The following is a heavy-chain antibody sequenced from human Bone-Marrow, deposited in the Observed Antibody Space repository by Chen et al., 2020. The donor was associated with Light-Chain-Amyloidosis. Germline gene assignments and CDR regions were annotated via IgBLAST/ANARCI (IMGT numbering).Heavy chain of an antibody. CDR3: VRVPAYSAFDI. D-gene: IGHD4-4*01. Sequence: EVQLVESGGGLVQPRGSLMLCCAPTGFGCSNFYMTWVRQAPGRGLEWVTTINPAGNSINYLDSVRGRFTVSRDNPKNSLYLQMNSLTAEYTALYYCVRVPAYSAFDIWCQGAMVTVSS. J-gene: IGHJ3*02. V-gene: IGHV3-7*05. CDR2: INPAGNSI. CDR1: GFGCSNFY.